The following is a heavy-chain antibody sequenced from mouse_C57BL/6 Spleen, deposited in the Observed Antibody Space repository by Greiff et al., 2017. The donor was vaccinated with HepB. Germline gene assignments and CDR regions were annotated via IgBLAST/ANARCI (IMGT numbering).Heavy chain of an antibody. J-gene: IGHJ4*01. CDR2: IYPGDGDT. CDR1: GYAFSSSW. V-gene: IGHV1-82*01. D-gene: IGHD1-1*01. Sequence: VQLQQSGPELVKPGASVKISCKASGYAFSSSWMNWVKQRPGKGLEWIGRIYPGDGDTNYNGKFKGKATLTADKSSSTAYMQLSSLTSEDSAVYFCARDTDYYGSSTGAMDYWGQGTSVTVSS. CDR3: ARDTDYYGSSTGAMDY.